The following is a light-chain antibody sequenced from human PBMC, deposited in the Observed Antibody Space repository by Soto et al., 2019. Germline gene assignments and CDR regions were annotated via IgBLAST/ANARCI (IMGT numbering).Light chain of an antibody. Sequence: DVQMTQSPSTLSASVGERVTITCRASQSVSTLLAWYQQKPGKAPKLLIYKASTLESGVPSRFSGSGSGTEFTLTITSLQPDDFATYYCQQYNSYAGTFGQGTKVEIK. CDR1: QSVSTL. CDR3: QQYNSYAGT. CDR2: KAS. J-gene: IGKJ1*01. V-gene: IGKV1-5*03.